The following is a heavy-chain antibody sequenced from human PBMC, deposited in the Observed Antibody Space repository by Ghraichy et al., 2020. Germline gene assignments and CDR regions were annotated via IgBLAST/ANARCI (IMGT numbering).Heavy chain of an antibody. CDR2: IKQDGSEK. CDR1: GFSFSSYW. V-gene: IGHV3-7*01. J-gene: IGHJ4*02. Sequence: GGSLRLSCAASGFSFSSYWMTWVRQAPGKGLEWVANIKQDGSEKYYVASVRGRFTISRDNAKNSLYLQMNSLRAEDTAVYYCARVRWFGDQIYFDYWGQGTRGTGSS. D-gene: IGHD3-10*01. CDR3: ARVRWFGDQIYFDY.